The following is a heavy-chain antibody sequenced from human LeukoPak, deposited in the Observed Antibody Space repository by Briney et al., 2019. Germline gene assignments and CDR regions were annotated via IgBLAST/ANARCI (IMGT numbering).Heavy chain of an antibody. CDR2: IWYDGSNK. J-gene: IGHJ3*02. V-gene: IGHV3-33*06. CDR1: GFTFSSYG. D-gene: IGHD3-10*01. Sequence: PGGSLRLSCAASGFTFSSYGMHWVRQAPGKGLEWLAVIWYDGSNKYYADSVKGRFTISRDNSKDTLYLQMNSLRAEDTAVYYCAKDGWFGEFAGQDAFDIWGQGTMVTVSS. CDR3: AKDGWFGEFAGQDAFDI.